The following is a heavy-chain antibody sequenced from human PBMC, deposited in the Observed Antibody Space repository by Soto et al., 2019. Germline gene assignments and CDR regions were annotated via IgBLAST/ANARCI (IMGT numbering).Heavy chain of an antibody. CDR2: ISYDGSNK. V-gene: IGHV3-30*18. Sequence: GGSLRLSCAASGFTFSNYDMHWVRQAPGKGLEWVAVISYDGSNKYYADSVKGRFTVSRDNSKNTLYLQMNSLRGDDTAVYYCAKRKGYSGYDYLDYWGQGTLVTVSS. D-gene: IGHD5-12*01. CDR3: AKRKGYSGYDYLDY. J-gene: IGHJ4*02. CDR1: GFTFSNYD.